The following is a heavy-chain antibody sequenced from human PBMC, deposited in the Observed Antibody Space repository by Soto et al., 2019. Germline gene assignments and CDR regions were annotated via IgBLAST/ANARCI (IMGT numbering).Heavy chain of an antibody. Sequence: PGESLKISCNGSGYSFTSYWISWVRQMPGKGLEWMGRIDPSDSYTNYSPSFQGHVTISADKSISTAYLQWSSLKASDTAMYYCARLDERGSSSWYNYYYYGMDVWRQGTTVTVSS. CDR1: GYSFTSYW. CDR3: ARLDERGSSSWYNYYYYGMDV. CDR2: IDPSDSYT. J-gene: IGHJ6*02. V-gene: IGHV5-10-1*01. D-gene: IGHD6-13*01.